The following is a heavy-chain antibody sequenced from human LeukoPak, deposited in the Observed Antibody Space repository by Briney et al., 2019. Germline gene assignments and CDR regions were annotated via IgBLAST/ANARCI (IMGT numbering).Heavy chain of an antibody. D-gene: IGHD1-26*01. CDR2: NTTSATYI. Sequence: GGSLRLSCAASGFTFSNYNMNWVRQAPGKAMEWVSSNTTSATYIFYADSVKGRFTISRDNAKNSLYLQMDSLGPEDTAVYYCARDPYSGNYGNDYYYYMDVWGKGTTVTISS. CDR3: ARDPYSGNYGNDYYYYMDV. V-gene: IGHV3-21*01. CDR1: GFTFSNYN. J-gene: IGHJ6*03.